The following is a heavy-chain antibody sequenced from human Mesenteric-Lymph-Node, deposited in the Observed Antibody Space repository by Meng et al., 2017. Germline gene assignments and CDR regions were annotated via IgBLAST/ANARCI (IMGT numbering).Heavy chain of an antibody. CDR1: GYTFTSYY. Sequence: ASVKVSCKASGYTFTSYYMHWVRQAPGQGLEWMGIINPSGGSTSYAQKFQGRVTMTRDTSTSTVYMELSSLRSEDTAVYYCARDSPHYDFWSGYYTYYFDYWGQGTLVTVSS. CDR2: INPSGGST. J-gene: IGHJ4*02. V-gene: IGHV1-46*01. D-gene: IGHD3-3*01. CDR3: ARDSPHYDFWSGYYTYYFDY.